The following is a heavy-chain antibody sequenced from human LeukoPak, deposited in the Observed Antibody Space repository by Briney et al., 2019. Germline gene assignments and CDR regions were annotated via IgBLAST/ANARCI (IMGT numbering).Heavy chain of an antibody. D-gene: IGHD3-22*01. Sequence: SVKVSCKASGYTFTSYGISWVRQAPGQGLEWMGWISTYNGNTNYAQKLQGRVTMTTDTSTSTAYMELRSLRSDDTAVYYCARVVSGYYRGDHWGQGTLVTVSS. J-gene: IGHJ4*02. CDR2: ISTYNGNT. CDR3: ARVVSGYYRGDH. V-gene: IGHV1-18*01. CDR1: GYTFTSYG.